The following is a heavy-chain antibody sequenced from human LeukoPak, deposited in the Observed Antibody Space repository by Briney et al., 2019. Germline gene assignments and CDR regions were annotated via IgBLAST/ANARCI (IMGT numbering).Heavy chain of an antibody. CDR2: IYHSGRT. CDR1: GYSISSGYY. CDR3: ARAFRGIFGVFEAFDI. J-gene: IGHJ3*02. Sequence: PSETLSLTCTVSGYSISSGYYWGWIRQPPGKGLEWIGIIYHSGRTDYNPSLKSRVTISEDTSKNQFSLKLSSVTAADTAVYYCARAFRGIFGVFEAFDIWGQGTMTVSS. D-gene: IGHD3-3*01. V-gene: IGHV4-38-2*02.